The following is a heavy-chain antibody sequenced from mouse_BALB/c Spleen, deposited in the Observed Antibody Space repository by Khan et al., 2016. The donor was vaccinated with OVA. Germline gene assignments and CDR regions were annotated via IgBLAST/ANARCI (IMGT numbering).Heavy chain of an antibody. D-gene: IGHD1-1*01. CDR1: GFTFSNFG. J-gene: IGHJ2*01. CDR3: ARSYFYGYYFDQ. Sequence: EVQLVEFGGGLVQPGGSRKLSCAASGFTFSNFGMHWIRQAPEKGLEWVAYISGDSNTIYYADTVKGRFTISRDNPRNTLFLQMTSLRSEDTAMYYCARSYFYGYYFDQWGQGTTLTVS. V-gene: IGHV5-17*02. CDR2: ISGDSNTI.